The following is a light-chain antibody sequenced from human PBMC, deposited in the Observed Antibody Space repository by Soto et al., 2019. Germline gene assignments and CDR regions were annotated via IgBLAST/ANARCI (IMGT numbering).Light chain of an antibody. Sequence: EIVMTQSPANLSVSPGERVTLSCRASHSVANRLAWYQQKPGQAPRLLIYDVFNRVTGVQARFSGSGSGTEFTFTISSLQSEDFAVYYCQQCKNWPYTFGQGTKLEVK. CDR1: HSVANR. CDR3: QQCKNWPYT. V-gene: IGKV3-15*01. J-gene: IGKJ2*01. CDR2: DVF.